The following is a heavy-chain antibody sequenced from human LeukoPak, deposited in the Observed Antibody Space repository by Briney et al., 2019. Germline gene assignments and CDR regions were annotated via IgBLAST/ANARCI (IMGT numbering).Heavy chain of an antibody. V-gene: IGHV1-2*06. CDR2: INPNSGGT. CDR1: GYTFTGYY. Sequence: WASVKVSCKASGYTFTGYYMHWVRQAPGQGLEWMGLINPNSGGTNYAQKFQGRVTMTRDTSISTAYMELSRLRSDDTAVYYCASLYYDSSGYYLFDYWGQGTLVTVSS. J-gene: IGHJ4*02. CDR3: ASLYYDSSGYYLFDY. D-gene: IGHD3-22*01.